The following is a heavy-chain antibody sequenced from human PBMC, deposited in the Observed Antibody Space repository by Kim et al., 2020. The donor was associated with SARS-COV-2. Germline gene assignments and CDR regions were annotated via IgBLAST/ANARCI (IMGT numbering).Heavy chain of an antibody. D-gene: IGHD1-26*01. Sequence: SETLSLTCTVSGGSISSYYWSWIRQPPGKGLEWIGYIYYSGSTNYNPSLKSRVTISVDTSKNQFSLKLSSVTAADTAVYYCAREGVGDGYNTYYFDYWGQGTLVTVSS. CDR2: IYYSGST. CDR1: GGSISSYY. V-gene: IGHV4-59*01. J-gene: IGHJ4*02. CDR3: AREGVGDGYNTYYFDY.